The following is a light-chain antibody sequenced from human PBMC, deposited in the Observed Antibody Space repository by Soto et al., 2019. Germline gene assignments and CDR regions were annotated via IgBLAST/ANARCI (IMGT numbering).Light chain of an antibody. CDR3: SSYTSSSTLV. Sequence: QSALTQPASVSGSPGQSITISCTGTSSDVGGYNYVSWYQQHPGKAPKLMIYEVSNRPSGVSNRFSGSKSGNTASLTISVLQAEYEADYYCSSYTSSSTLVFGTGTKLTVL. V-gene: IGLV2-14*01. CDR1: SSDVGGYNY. J-gene: IGLJ1*01. CDR2: EVS.